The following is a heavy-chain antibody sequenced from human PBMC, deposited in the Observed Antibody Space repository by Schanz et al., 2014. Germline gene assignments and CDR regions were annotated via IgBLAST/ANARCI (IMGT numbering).Heavy chain of an antibody. D-gene: IGHD3-10*01. V-gene: IGHV3-23*01. J-gene: IGHJ3*02. CDR3: AKGRFGELSAFDI. CDR1: EFTFSTDA. Sequence: DVHLLESGGGLVQPGGSLRLSCAASEFTFSTDAMSWVRQAPGKGLEWVSAISGSGGSTYYADSVKGRFTISRDNSKNTLYLQMNSLRAEDTAVYYCAKGRFGELSAFDIWGQGTMVTGSS. CDR2: ISGSGGST.